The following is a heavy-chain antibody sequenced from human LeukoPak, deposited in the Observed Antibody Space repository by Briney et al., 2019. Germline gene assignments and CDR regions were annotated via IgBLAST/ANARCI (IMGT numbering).Heavy chain of an antibody. CDR3: ASLPADYYYGMDV. Sequence: GGSLRLSCAASGFTFSSYWMSWVRQAPGKGLEWVANIKQDGSEKYYVDSVKGRFTISRDNAENSLYLQMNSLRAEDTAVYYCASLPADYYYGMDVWGQGTTVTVSS. J-gene: IGHJ6*02. CDR1: GFTFSSYW. CDR2: IKQDGSEK. V-gene: IGHV3-7*01.